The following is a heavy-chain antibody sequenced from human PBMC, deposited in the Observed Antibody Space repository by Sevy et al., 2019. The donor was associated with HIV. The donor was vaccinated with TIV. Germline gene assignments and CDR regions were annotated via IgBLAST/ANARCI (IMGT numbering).Heavy chain of an antibody. Sequence: SETLSLTCTVSGGSISSGAYSWYWIRQPPGKGLEWLGNIYYGGSTYYNPSLNSRFTMSIDGSKNQFFLKLSSVTAADTAVYYCARDITGTKNWFDPWGQGTLVTVSS. CDR2: IYYGGST. J-gene: IGHJ5*02. CDR3: ARDITGTKNWFDP. V-gene: IGHV4-30-2*01. CDR1: GGSISSGAYS. D-gene: IGHD1-20*01.